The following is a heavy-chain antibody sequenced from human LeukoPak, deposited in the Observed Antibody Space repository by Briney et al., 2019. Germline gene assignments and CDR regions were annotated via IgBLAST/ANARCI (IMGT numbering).Heavy chain of an antibody. V-gene: IGHV3-30-3*01. CDR1: GFSLSSYA. CDR2: ISYDGTST. D-gene: IGHD3-9*01. Sequence: GGSLRLSCAVSGFSLSSYAMHWVRQVPGKGLEWVAVISYDGTSTYYADSLKGRFTISKDFSKNSLYLQMSSLRVEDTALYYCARTTGSSSPTAYSYYYFMDVWGKGTTVTVSS. CDR3: ARTTGSSSPTAYSYYYFMDV. J-gene: IGHJ6*03.